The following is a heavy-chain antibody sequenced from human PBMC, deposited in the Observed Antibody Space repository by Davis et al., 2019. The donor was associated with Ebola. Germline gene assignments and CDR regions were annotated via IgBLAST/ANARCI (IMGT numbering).Heavy chain of an antibody. Sequence: AASVQVSCKASGGTFSSYAISWVRQAPGQGLEWMGWISAYNGNTNYAQKPQGRVTMTNDTSTSTAYMELRSLRSDDTAVYYRARDRSSSWPFDYWGQGTLVTVSS. CDR1: GGTFSSYA. D-gene: IGHD6-13*01. CDR3: ARDRSSSWPFDY. V-gene: IGHV1-18*01. J-gene: IGHJ4*02. CDR2: ISAYNGNT.